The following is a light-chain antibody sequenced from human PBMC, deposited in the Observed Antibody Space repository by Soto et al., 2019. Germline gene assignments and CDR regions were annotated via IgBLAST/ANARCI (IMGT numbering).Light chain of an antibody. Sequence: QSVLTQPPSVSGAPGQRVTISCTGSSSNIGAGYDVHWYQQLPGTAPKLLIYGNSNRPSGVPDRFSGSKSGTSASLALTGRQAEDEADYYCQSYDSSLSGYVFGTGTKLTVL. J-gene: IGLJ1*01. CDR2: GNS. CDR1: SSNIGAGYD. V-gene: IGLV1-40*01. CDR3: QSYDSSLSGYV.